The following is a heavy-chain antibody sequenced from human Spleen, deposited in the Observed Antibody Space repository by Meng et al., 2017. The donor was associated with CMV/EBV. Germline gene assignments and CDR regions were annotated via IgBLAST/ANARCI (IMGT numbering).Heavy chain of an antibody. Sequence: ASEFPFSSYWMHWVRQAPGKGLVWVSRINRDGSSTTYADSVKGRFTISRDNAKNTLYLQMNSLRAEDTAVYYCARETDIVGAAYFDYWGQGTLVTVSS. D-gene: IGHD1-26*01. CDR1: EFPFSSYW. CDR3: ARETDIVGAAYFDY. CDR2: INRDGSST. J-gene: IGHJ4*02. V-gene: IGHV3-74*01.